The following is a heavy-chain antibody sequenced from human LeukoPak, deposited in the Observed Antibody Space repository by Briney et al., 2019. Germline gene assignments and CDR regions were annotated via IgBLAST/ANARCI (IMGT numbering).Heavy chain of an antibody. J-gene: IGHJ4*02. CDR1: GFTFSSYE. CDR2: ISSSGSTI. D-gene: IGHD3-10*01. V-gene: IGHV3-48*03. CDR3: ARDRAPFDY. Sequence: GGSLRLSCAASGFTFSSYEMNWVRQAPAKGLEWVSYISSSGSTIYYADSVKGRFTISRDNAKNSLYLQMNSLRAEDTAVYYCARDRAPFDYWGQGTLVTVSS.